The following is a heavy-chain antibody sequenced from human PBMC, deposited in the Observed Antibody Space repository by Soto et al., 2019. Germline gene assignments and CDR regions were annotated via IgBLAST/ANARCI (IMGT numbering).Heavy chain of an antibody. Sequence: EVQLVESGGGLVQPGGSLRLSCVASGFTVSTYWMHWVRQAPGKVLVWLSRITSDGRSTSYADSVKGRFTISRDNANNTVFLQMNSLRDEDTAVYYCVKIGGFGFWGQGAVVTVSS. J-gene: IGHJ4*02. V-gene: IGHV3-74*01. CDR3: VKIGGFGF. CDR2: ITSDGRST. CDR1: GFTVSTYW. D-gene: IGHD3-16*01.